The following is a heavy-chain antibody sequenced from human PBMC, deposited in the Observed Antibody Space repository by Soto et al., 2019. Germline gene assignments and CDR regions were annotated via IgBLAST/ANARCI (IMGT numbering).Heavy chain of an antibody. CDR1: GGSISSSSYY. CDR2: IYYSGST. Sequence: QLQLQESGPGLVKPSETLSLTCTVSGGSISSSSYYWGWIRQPPGKGLEWIGSIYYSGSTYYNPSLKSRVTISVDTSKNQFSLKLSSVTAADTAVYYCARQSIAAAGGDWYFDLWGRGTLVTVSS. D-gene: IGHD6-13*01. V-gene: IGHV4-39*01. CDR3: ARQSIAAAGGDWYFDL. J-gene: IGHJ2*01.